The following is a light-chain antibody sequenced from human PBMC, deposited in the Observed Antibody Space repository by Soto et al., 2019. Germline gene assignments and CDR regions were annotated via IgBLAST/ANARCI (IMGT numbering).Light chain of an antibody. V-gene: IGKV3-20*01. CDR2: GAS. CDR3: HQYGSSPSYT. J-gene: IGKJ2*01. Sequence: EIVLTQSPGTLSLSPGERATLSCRASQSVSSSSYLAWYQQKPGQAPRLLIYGASSSATGIPDRFSGSGSGTDFTLTISRLEPEDFVVYYCHQYGSSPSYTFGQGTKLEIK. CDR1: QSVSSSSY.